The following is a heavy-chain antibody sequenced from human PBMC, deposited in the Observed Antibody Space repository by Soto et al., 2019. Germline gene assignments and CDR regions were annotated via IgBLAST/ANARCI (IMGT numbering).Heavy chain of an antibody. D-gene: IGHD6-13*01. Sequence: ASVKVSCKASGGTFSSYAISWVRQAPGQGLEWMGGIIPIFGTANYAQKFQGRVTITADESTSTAYMELSSLRSEDTAVYYCASVRGAAAGRGLYNWFDPWGEGTLVTVSS. CDR1: GGTFSSYA. J-gene: IGHJ5*02. V-gene: IGHV1-69*13. CDR3: ASVRGAAAGRGLYNWFDP. CDR2: IIPIFGTA.